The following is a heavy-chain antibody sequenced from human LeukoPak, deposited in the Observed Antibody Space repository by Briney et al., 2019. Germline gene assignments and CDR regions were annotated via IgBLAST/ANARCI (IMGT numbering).Heavy chain of an antibody. J-gene: IGHJ4*02. CDR2: IYPGDSDT. Sequence: GESLKISCKGSGYSFTSYWIGWVRQMPGKGLGWMGIIYPGDSDTRYSPSFQGQVTISADKSISTAYLQWSSLKASDTAMYYCARRSGRSSGWYSANDYWGQGTLVTVSS. CDR3: ARRSGRSSGWYSANDY. D-gene: IGHD6-19*01. V-gene: IGHV5-51*01. CDR1: GYSFTSYW.